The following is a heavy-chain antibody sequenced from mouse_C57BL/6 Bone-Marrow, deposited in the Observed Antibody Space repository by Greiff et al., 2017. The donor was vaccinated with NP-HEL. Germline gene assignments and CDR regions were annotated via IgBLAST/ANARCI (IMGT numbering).Heavy chain of an antibody. Sequence: QVQLKQSGAELARPGASVKLSCKASGYTFTSYGISWVKQRTGQGLEWIGEIYPRSGNTYSNEKFKGKATLTADKSSSTAYMELRSLTSEDSAVYFCAREGDSNYSFDYWGQGTTLTVSS. CDR1: GYTFTSYG. J-gene: IGHJ2*01. V-gene: IGHV1-81*01. D-gene: IGHD2-5*01. CDR3: AREGDSNYSFDY. CDR2: IYPRSGNT.